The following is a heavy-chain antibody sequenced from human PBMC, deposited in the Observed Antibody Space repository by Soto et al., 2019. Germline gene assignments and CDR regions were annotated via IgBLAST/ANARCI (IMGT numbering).Heavy chain of an antibody. CDR3: ARDLWRDYGDYVLYYAMAV. J-gene: IGHJ6*02. Sequence: PGGSLRLSCAASGFTVSSNYMSWVRQAPGKGLEWVSVIYSGGSTYYADSVKGRFTISRDNSKNTLYLQMNSLRAEDTAVYYCARDLWRDYGDYVLYYAMAVWGQGTTVTAP. D-gene: IGHD4-17*01. CDR2: IYSGGST. V-gene: IGHV3-53*01. CDR1: GFTVSSNY.